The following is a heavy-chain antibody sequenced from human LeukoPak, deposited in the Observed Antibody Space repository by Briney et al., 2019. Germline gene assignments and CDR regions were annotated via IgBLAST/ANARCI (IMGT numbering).Heavy chain of an antibody. CDR1: GYTLTELS. D-gene: IGHD3-10*01. CDR2: FDPEDGET. CDR3: ASTPGPTTYCSGREFGY. J-gene: IGHJ4*02. V-gene: IGHV1-24*01. Sequence: ASVKVSCKVSGYTLTELSMHWVRQAPGKGLEWMGGFDPEDGETIYAQKFQGRVTMTEDTSTDTAYMELSSLRSEDTAVYYCASTPGPTTYCSGREFGYWGQGTLVTVSS.